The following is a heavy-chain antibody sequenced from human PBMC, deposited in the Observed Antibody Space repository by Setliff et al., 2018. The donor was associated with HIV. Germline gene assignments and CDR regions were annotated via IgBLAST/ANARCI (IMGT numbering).Heavy chain of an antibody. CDR1: GGTFSSYS. Sequence: SVKVSCKTSGGTFSSYSITWVRQAPGQGLEWMGGIIPLFGSADYAQRFQGRVTMTLDTSTSTVYMELSSLRAEDTAVYYCTKRTMPTGGFQHWGQGTLVTVSS. CDR2: IIPLFGSA. V-gene: IGHV1-69*06. CDR3: TKRTMPTGGFQH. D-gene: IGHD1-1*01. J-gene: IGHJ1*01.